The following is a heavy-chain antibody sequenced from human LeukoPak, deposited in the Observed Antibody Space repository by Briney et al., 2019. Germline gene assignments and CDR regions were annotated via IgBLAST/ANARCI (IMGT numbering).Heavy chain of an antibody. V-gene: IGHV3-30*18. CDR2: ISFGGSNK. J-gene: IGHJ6*02. D-gene: IGHD6-19*01. CDR1: GFTFRNHG. CDR3: AKGDLNSGWYYGMDV. Sequence: GGSLRLSCAASGFTFRNHGIHWVRQAPGKGLEWVALISFGGSNKYYADSVKGRFTISRDNSKNTLYLQMNSLRAEDTAVYYCAKGDLNSGWYYGMDVWGQGTTVTVSS.